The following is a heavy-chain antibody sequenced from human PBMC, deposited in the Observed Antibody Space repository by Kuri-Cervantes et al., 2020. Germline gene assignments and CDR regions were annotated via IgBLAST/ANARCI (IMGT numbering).Heavy chain of an antibody. V-gene: IGHV4-38-2*01. Sequence: SQTLSLTCAVSGYSISSGYYWGWIRQPPGKGLEWIGSIYHSGSTYYNPSLKSRVTISVDMSKNQFSLKLSSVTAADTAVYYCARFYSSAWSFDYWGQGTLVTVSS. CDR2: IYHSGST. D-gene: IGHD6-19*01. J-gene: IGHJ4*02. CDR1: GYSISSGYY. CDR3: ARFYSSAWSFDY.